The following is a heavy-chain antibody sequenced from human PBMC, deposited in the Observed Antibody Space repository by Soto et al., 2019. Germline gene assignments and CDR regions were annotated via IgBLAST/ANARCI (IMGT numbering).Heavy chain of an antibody. Sequence: SETLSLTCAVYGGSFSGSYWSWIRQPPGKGLEWIGEINHSGSTNYNPSLKSRVTISVDTSKNQFSLKLSSVTAADTAVYYCASRRNYYGSGSYMAYWGQGTLVTVSS. CDR1: GGSFSGSY. J-gene: IGHJ4*02. CDR3: ASRRNYYGSGSYMAY. V-gene: IGHV4-34*01. CDR2: INHSGST. D-gene: IGHD3-10*01.